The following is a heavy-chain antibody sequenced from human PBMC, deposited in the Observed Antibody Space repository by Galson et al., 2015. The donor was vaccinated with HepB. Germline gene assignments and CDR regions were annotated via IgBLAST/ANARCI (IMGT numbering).Heavy chain of an antibody. D-gene: IGHD6-13*01. CDR3: AKDGRGYSSSWYEFDY. V-gene: IGHV3-9*01. CDR1: GFTFDDYA. CDR2: ISWNSGSI. Sequence: SLRLSCAASGFTFDDYAMHWVRQAPGKGLEWVSGISWNSGSIGYADSVKGRFTISRDNAKNSLYLQMNSLRAEDTALYCCAKDGRGYSSSWYEFDYWGQGTLVTVSS. J-gene: IGHJ4*02.